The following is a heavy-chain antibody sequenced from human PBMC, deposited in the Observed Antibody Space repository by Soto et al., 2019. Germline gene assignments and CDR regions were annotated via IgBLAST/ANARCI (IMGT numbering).Heavy chain of an antibody. CDR3: SRFIMVGGWFDPNYYHGMDV. J-gene: IGHJ6*02. D-gene: IGHD6-19*01. V-gene: IGHV1-18*01. Sequence: QVQLVQSGAEVKKPGASVTVSCKTSGYTSSNYGINWVRQAPGQGLEWMGWISGYNGNTNYAQTVQGRVTMTTDTSTGTVYMELRSLKSDGTAIYYCSRFIMVGGWFDPNYYHGMDVWGQGTTVTVSS. CDR1: GYTSSNYG. CDR2: ISGYNGNT.